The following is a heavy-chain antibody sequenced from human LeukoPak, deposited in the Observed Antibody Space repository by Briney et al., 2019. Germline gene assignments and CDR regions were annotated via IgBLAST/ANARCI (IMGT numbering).Heavy chain of an antibody. CDR1: GGSISSYY. V-gene: IGHV4-4*07. D-gene: IGHD6-19*01. CDR3: AREGGSSGWRSVDY. Sequence: PSETLSLTCTVSGGSISSYYWSWIRQPAGKGLEWIGRIYTSGSTNYNPSLKSRVTMSVDTSKNQFSLNLSSVTAADTAVYYCAREGGSSGWRSVDYWGQGTLVAVSS. CDR2: IYTSGST. J-gene: IGHJ4*02.